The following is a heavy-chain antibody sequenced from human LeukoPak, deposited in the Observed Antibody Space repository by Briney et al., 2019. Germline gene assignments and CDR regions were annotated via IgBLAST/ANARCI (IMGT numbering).Heavy chain of an antibody. Sequence: ASVKVSCKASGYTFTSYYMHWVRQAPGQGLEWMGIINPSGGSTNYAQKFQGRVTMTRDTSTSTVYMELSSLRSEDTAVYYCARVTPPYCSSTSCYLDYWGQGTLVTVSS. D-gene: IGHD2-2*01. J-gene: IGHJ4*02. V-gene: IGHV1-46*01. CDR2: INPSGGST. CDR3: ARVTPPYCSSTSCYLDY. CDR1: GYTFTSYY.